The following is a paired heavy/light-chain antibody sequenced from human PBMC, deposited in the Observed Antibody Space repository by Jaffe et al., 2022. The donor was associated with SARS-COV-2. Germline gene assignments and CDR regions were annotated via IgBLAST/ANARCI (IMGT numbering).Heavy chain of an antibody. CDR1: GFTFSTYA. D-gene: IGHD1-26*01. CDR2: ISYDGTNQ. V-gene: IGHV3-30*18. CDR3: VKVLLEWELRGLVDR. J-gene: IGHJ5*02. Sequence: QVHLVESGGGVVQPGRSLRLSCDASGFTFSTYAMHWVRQAPGKGLEWVAVISYDGTNQYYVDSVKGRFTISRDNSRNTLYLQMNSLRADDTAIYYCVKVLLEWELRGLVDRWGQGTLVTVSS.
Light chain of an antibody. V-gene: IGKV4-1*01. CDR2: WAS. CDR3: QQYYSTPSAT. J-gene: IGKJ4*01. CDR1: QSVLYSSINKNY. Sequence: DIVMTQSPDSLAVSLGERATINCKSSQSVLYSSINKNYLAWFQQKPGQPPKLLIYWASTRESGVPDRFSGSGSGTDFTLTISSLQAEDVAVYYCQQYYSTPSATFGGGTKVEIK.